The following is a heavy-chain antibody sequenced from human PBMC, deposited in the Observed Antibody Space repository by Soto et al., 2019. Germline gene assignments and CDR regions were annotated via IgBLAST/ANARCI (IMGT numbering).Heavy chain of an antibody. CDR2: ISSSTT. D-gene: IGHD3-3*01. Sequence: GGSLRLSCAASGFTFSSYSMNWVRQAPGKGLEWVSYISSSTTYYADSVKALFTISRDNAKNSLYLQMKSLRAADTALYYGARGGLEYLQSATGYWGQGTLVTVSS. CDR1: GFTFSSYS. J-gene: IGHJ4*02. V-gene: IGHV3-48*04. CDR3: ARGGLEYLQSATGY.